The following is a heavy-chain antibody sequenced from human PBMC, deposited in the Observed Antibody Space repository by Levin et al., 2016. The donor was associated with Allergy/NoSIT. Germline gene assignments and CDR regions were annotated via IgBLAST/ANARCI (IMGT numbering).Heavy chain of an antibody. CDR1: GFTFNSYW. D-gene: IGHD4-17*01. CDR3: VRDLTAVTNRGWYFDL. Sequence: GESLKISCAASGFTFNSYWMHWVRQAPGKGLVWVSRINSDGGGISYADSVRGRFAISRDNAKNTLYLQMNSLRAEDTALYYCVRDLTAVTNRGWYFDLWGHGTLVTVSS. CDR2: INSDGGGI. V-gene: IGHV3-74*01. J-gene: IGHJ2*01.